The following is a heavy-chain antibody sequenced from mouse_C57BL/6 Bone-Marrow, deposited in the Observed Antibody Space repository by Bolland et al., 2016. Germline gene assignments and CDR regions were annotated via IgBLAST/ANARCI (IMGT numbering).Heavy chain of an antibody. V-gene: IGHV5-9-1*02. CDR3: TRGREDY. J-gene: IGHJ2*01. CDR2: ISSGGDYI. Sequence: ISSGGDYIYYADTVKGRFTISRDNARNTLYLQMSSLKSEDTAMYYCTRGREDYWGQGNT.